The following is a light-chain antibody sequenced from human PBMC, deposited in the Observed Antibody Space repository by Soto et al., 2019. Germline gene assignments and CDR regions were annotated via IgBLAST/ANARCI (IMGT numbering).Light chain of an antibody. CDR1: QDINNR. J-gene: IGKJ1*01. Sequence: DIQMTQAPASVSASVGDRVTITCRASQDINNRLAWFQQRPGRAPTYLIQAASILQSGFPSRFSATGSGTDFTLTIDSLQPEDFATYYCLQVKNFPRTFGQGTKLEIK. CDR3: LQVKNFPRT. CDR2: AAS. V-gene: IGKV1-12*01.